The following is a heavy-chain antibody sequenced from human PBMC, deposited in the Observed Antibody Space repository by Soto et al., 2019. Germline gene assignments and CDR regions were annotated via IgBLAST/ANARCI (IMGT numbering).Heavy chain of an antibody. J-gene: IGHJ4*02. CDR3: ARTHCSSISCYVGSWDY. V-gene: IGHV1-2*04. Sequence: QVQLVQSGAEVKKPGASVKVSCKASGYTFTGYDMYWVRQAPGQGLEWMGWISPNSGDTNYAQKFQGWVTMTRDTSISTAYMELSRLRSDDTAVYYCARTHCSSISCYVGSWDYWGQGTLVTVSS. D-gene: IGHD2-2*01. CDR2: ISPNSGDT. CDR1: GYTFTGYD.